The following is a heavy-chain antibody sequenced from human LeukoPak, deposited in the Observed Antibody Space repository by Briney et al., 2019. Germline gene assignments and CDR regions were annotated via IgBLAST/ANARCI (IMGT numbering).Heavy chain of an antibody. J-gene: IGHJ2*01. Sequence: PGGSLRLSCAASEFTFRSYVMTWVRQAPGKGLEWVSSITTSGDTTYYADSVKGRFTISRDNFKNTLYLQMNSLRAEDTAVYYCAKDQGGYVWYFDLWGRGTLVTVSS. D-gene: IGHD5-12*01. CDR2: ITTSGDTT. CDR3: AKDQGGYVWYFDL. V-gene: IGHV3-23*01. CDR1: EFTFRSYV.